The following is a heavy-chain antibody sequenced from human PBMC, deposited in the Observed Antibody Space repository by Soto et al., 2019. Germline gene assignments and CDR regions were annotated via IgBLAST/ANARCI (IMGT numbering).Heavy chain of an antibody. Sequence: SETLSLTCSVSGASITSNYWNWIRQSAGEGLQWIGRVYARGGTNYNPSLNSRVTISGDTSKNQYSLKLTSVTAADTAVYYCARSSGDDFFYYGMDVWGHGTTVTVSS. CDR2: VYARGGT. CDR1: GASITSNY. V-gene: IGHV4-59*10. CDR3: ARSSGDDFFYYGMDV. J-gene: IGHJ6*02. D-gene: IGHD4-17*01.